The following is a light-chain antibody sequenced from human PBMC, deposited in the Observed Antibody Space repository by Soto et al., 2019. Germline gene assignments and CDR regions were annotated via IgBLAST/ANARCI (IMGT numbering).Light chain of an antibody. CDR2: EVG. V-gene: IGLV2-14*01. J-gene: IGLJ3*02. Sequence: QSVLTQPASVSGSPGQSITISCSGTSSDVGGYKYVSWYQQHPGKAPKLMIYEVGNRPSGVSQRFSGSKSGNTASLTIFGLQGEDEADYYCSSYTSSSTLVFGGGTKLTVL. CDR3: SSYTSSSTLV. CDR1: SSDVGGYKY.